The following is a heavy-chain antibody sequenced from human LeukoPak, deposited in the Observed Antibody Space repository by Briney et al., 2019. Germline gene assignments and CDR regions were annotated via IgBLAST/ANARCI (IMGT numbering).Heavy chain of an antibody. Sequence: PGGSLRLSCAASGFTFSSYAMSWVRQAPGKGLEWVSAISGSCGSTYYADSVKGRFTISRDNSKNTLYLQMNSLRAEDRAVYYCAKDGGDQRRLYAFDIWGQGTMVTVSS. CDR1: GFTFSSYA. CDR3: AKDGGDQRRLYAFDI. D-gene: IGHD3-16*01. CDR2: ISGSCGST. J-gene: IGHJ3*02. V-gene: IGHV3-23*01.